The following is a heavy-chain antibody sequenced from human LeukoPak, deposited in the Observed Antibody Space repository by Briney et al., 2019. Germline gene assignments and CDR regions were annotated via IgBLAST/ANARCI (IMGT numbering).Heavy chain of an antibody. CDR1: GSTFGDYA. CDR2: IRSKAYGGTT. D-gene: IGHD3-3*01. CDR3: TRESYDFWSSDYPDDAFDI. V-gene: IGHV3-49*04. Sequence: SGRSLRLSCTASGSTFGDYAMSWVRQAPGKGLEWVGFIRSKAYGGTTEYAASVKARFPISRDDSKSIAYLQMNSLKTEDTTVYYCTRESYDFWSSDYPDDAFDIWGQGTMVTVSS. J-gene: IGHJ3*02.